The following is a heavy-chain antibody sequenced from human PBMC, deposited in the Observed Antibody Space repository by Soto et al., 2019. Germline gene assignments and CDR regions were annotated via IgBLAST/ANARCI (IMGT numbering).Heavy chain of an antibody. CDR1: GGSISNYF. Sequence: PSETLSLTCTVSGGSISNYFWTWIRQPPGKGLEWIGYIYYSGSTNYNPSLKSRVTISVDTSKNQFSLKLSSVTAADTAVYYCARGNWNYIFDYWGLGTLVTVSS. CDR2: IYYSGST. V-gene: IGHV4-59*01. J-gene: IGHJ4*02. CDR3: ARGNWNYIFDY. D-gene: IGHD1-7*01.